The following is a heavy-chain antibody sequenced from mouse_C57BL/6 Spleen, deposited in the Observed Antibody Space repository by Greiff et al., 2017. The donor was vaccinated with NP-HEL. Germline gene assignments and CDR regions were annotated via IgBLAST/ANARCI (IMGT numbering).Heavy chain of an antibody. V-gene: IGHV1-55*01. CDR1: GYTFTSYW. CDR2: IYPGSGST. J-gene: IGHJ4*01. D-gene: IGHD2-1*01. CDR3: ARRGLYYGNYPYAMDY. Sequence: QVQLQQPGAELVKPGASVKMSCKASGYTFTSYWITWVKQRPGQGLEWIGDIYPGSGSTNYNEKFKSKATLTVDTSSSTAYMQLSSLTSEDSAVYYCARRGLYYGNYPYAMDYWGQGTSVTVSS.